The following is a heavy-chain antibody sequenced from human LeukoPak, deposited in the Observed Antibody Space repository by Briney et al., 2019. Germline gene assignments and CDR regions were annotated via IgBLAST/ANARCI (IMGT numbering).Heavy chain of an antibody. CDR2: ISAYNGKT. Sequence: ASVKVSCKPSAYTVTSYGISGVRQAPGQGLEWMGWISAYNGKTNYAQKLQGRVTMTTDTSTSTAYMELRSLRSDDTAVYYCARDRSSWPVLDYWGQGTLVTVSS. D-gene: IGHD6-13*01. CDR1: AYTVTSYG. V-gene: IGHV1-18*01. J-gene: IGHJ4*02. CDR3: ARDRSSWPVLDY.